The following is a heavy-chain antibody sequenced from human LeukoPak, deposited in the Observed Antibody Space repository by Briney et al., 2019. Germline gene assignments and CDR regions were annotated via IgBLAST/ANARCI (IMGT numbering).Heavy chain of an antibody. J-gene: IGHJ4*02. Sequence: PSETLSLTCAVYGGSFSGYYWSWIRQPPGKGLEWIGEINHSGSTNYNPSLKSRVTISVDTSKNQFSLKLSSVTAADTAVYYCARAGGYSYGYLDYWGLGTLVTVSS. V-gene: IGHV4-34*01. CDR3: ARAGGYSYGYLDY. D-gene: IGHD5-18*01. CDR1: GGSFSGYY. CDR2: INHSGST.